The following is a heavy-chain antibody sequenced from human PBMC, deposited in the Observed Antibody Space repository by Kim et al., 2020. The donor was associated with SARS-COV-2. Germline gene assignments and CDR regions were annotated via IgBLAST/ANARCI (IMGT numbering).Heavy chain of an antibody. D-gene: IGHD3-22*01. J-gene: IGHJ4*02. Sequence: SVKGRFTSARDNAKNSLYLQMNSLRAEETAVYYCARGATMIVVVPADYWGQGTLVTVSS. V-gene: IGHV3-21*01. CDR3: ARGATMIVVVPADY.